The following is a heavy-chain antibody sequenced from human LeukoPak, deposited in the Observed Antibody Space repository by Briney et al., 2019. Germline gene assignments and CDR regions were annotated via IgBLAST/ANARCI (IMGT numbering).Heavy chain of an antibody. Sequence: TSETLSLTCAVYGGSFSGYYWSWIRQPPGKGLEWIGEINHSGSTNYNPSLKSRVTISVDTSKNQFSLKLSSVTAADTAVYYCARVPPLYCSGGSCSGPVFDYWGQGTLVTVSS. J-gene: IGHJ4*02. V-gene: IGHV4-34*01. CDR3: ARVPPLYCSGGSCSGPVFDY. CDR2: INHSGST. CDR1: GGSFSGYY. D-gene: IGHD2-15*01.